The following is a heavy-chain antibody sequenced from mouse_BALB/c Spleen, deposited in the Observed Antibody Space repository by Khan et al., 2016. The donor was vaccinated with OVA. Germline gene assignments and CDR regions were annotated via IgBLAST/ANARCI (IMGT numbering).Heavy chain of an antibody. CDR2: IFPGGGYT. CDR3: ARSGAARAAWDDFDY. V-gene: IGHV1-63*02. J-gene: IGHJ2*01. CDR1: GYTFTNYW. D-gene: IGHD3-3*01. Sequence: VQLQQSGAELVRPGTSVKMSCKAAGYTFTNYWIGWVKQRPGHGLEWLGDIFPGGGYTNYNQKFKGKATLTGDTSSSTAFMLLSSLTTEDSAIYDCARSGAARAAWDDFDYWGQGTTLTVSS.